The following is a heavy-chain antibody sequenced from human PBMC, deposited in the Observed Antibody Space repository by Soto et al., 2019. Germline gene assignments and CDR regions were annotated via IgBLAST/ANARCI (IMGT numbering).Heavy chain of an antibody. J-gene: IGHJ4*02. Sequence: EVQLVESGGDLVQPGGSLRLSCAASGFSFSTFWMHWVRQAPGKGLVWGSRINPEETTTTYADSVRGRFTISRDNGKNTLYLQMNSLRADDTAVYYCARGGLEPVDYWGQGTLVTVFS. V-gene: IGHV3-74*01. CDR3: ARGGLEPVDY. CDR2: INPEETTT. D-gene: IGHD2-2*01. CDR1: GFSFSTFW.